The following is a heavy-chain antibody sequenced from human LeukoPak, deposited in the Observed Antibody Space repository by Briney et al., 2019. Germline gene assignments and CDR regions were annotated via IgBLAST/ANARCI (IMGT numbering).Heavy chain of an antibody. V-gene: IGHV3-53*01. CDR2: IYSGGST. CDR3: ARGHDIVTDHFDY. D-gene: IGHD3-9*01. CDR1: GFTVSSNY. J-gene: IGHJ4*02. Sequence: GGSLRLSCAASGFTVSSNYMSWVRQAPGKGLEWVSVIYSGGSTYYADSVKGRFTISRDNSKNTLYLQMNSLRAEDTAVYYCARGHDIVTDHFDYWGQGTLVTVSS.